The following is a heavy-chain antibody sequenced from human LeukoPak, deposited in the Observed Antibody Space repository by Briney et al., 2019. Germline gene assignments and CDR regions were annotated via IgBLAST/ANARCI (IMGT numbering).Heavy chain of an antibody. CDR2: INHSGSA. CDR3: ARGLYDFWSGYYIAWFDP. J-gene: IGHJ5*02. D-gene: IGHD3-3*01. V-gene: IGHV4-34*01. Sequence: KTSETLSLTCSVSGGSINVYYWSWIRQPPGTGLEWMGEINHSGSANYNPSLKSRVTISVDTSKNQFSLKLSSVTAADTAVYYCARGLYDFWSGYYIAWFDPWGQGTLVTVSS. CDR1: GGSINVYY.